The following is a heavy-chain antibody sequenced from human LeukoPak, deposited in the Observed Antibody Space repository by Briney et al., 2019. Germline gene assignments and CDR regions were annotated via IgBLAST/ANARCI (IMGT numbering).Heavy chain of an antibody. V-gene: IGHV3-9*01. CDR1: GFTFDDYA. CDR3: AKRKGPLKGFDY. J-gene: IGHJ4*02. Sequence: PGGPLRLSCAASGFTFDDYAMHWVRQAPGQGLEWVSGISWNSNTIAYADSVKGRFTISRDNAKNSLYLQMNSLRAEDTALYYCAKRKGPLKGFDYWGQGTLVTVSS. CDR2: ISWNSNTI.